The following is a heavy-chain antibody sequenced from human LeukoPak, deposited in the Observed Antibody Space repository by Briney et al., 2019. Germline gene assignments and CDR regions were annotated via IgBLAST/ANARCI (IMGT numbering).Heavy chain of an antibody. CDR2: IYYSGST. J-gene: IGHJ5*02. CDR3: AREGYFGSGSYFP. V-gene: IGHV4-31*03. CDR1: GGSISSGGYY. D-gene: IGHD3-10*01. Sequence: SETLSLTCTVSGGSISSGGYYWSWIRQHPGKGLEWIGYIYYSGSTYYNPSLKSRVTISVDTSKNQFSLKLSSVTAADTAVYYCAREGYFGSGSYFPWGQGTLVTVTS.